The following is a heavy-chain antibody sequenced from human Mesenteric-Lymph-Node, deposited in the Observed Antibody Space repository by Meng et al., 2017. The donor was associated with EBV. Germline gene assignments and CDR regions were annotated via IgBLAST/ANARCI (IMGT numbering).Heavy chain of an antibody. CDR3: VHITPPVTKFDFDH. CDR2: IYWDDDK. Sequence: LEYRGPQLGQHRQTRPWTCHVRGFPPDHDGVGVGCVRTPPVKSLEWLALIYWDDDKRYSPSLMTRLTIAGDTSKNLVVLKMTDVDPVDTATYFCVHITPPVTKFDFDHWGQGTLVTVSS. CDR1: GFPPDHDGVG. J-gene: IGHJ4*02. V-gene: IGHV2-5*02. D-gene: IGHD4-17*01.